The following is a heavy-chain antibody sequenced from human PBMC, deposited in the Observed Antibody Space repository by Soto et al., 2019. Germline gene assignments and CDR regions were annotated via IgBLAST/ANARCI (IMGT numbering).Heavy chain of an antibody. V-gene: IGHV3-23*01. D-gene: IGHD6-19*01. J-gene: IGHJ4*02. Sequence: EVQLLESGGGLVQPGGSLRLSCVTSGFTFSSCTMNWVRQAPGQGLEWVSSVRRSGAYYADSVKGRFTISRDNSWSTLYLQMDSLRAEDTAVYYCAKVLTDDNGWYHFDSWGQGTLVTVSS. CDR3: AKVLTDDNGWYHFDS. CDR1: GFTFSSCT. CDR2: VRRSGA.